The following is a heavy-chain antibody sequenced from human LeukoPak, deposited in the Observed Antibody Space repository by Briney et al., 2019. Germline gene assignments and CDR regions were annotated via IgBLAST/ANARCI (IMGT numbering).Heavy chain of an antibody. CDR1: GFTFSSYE. Sequence: TGGSLRLSCAASGFTFSSYEMNWVRQAPGKGLEWVSYISSSGSTIYYADSVKGRFTIYRDNDKNSLYLQMNSLRAEDTAVYYCASRGYSYGPYGMHVWGQGTTVTVSS. J-gene: IGHJ6*02. CDR2: ISSSGSTI. D-gene: IGHD5-18*01. V-gene: IGHV3-48*03. CDR3: ASRGYSYGPYGMHV.